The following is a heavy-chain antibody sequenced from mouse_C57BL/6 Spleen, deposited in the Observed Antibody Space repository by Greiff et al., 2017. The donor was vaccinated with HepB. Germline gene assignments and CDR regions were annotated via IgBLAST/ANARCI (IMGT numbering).Heavy chain of an antibody. J-gene: IGHJ1*03. V-gene: IGHV1-54*01. D-gene: IGHD1-1*01. CDR3: ARSITTVVADWYFDV. CDR2: INPGSGGT. CDR1: GYAFTNYL. Sequence: QVQLKESGAELVRPGTSVKVSCKASGYAFTNYLIEWVKQRPGQGLEWIGVINPGSGGTNYNEKFKGKATLTADKSSSTAYMQLSSLTSEDSAVYFCARSITTVVADWYFDVWGTGTTVTVSS.